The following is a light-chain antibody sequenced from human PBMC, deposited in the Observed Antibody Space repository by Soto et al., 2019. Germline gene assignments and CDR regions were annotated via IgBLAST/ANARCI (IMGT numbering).Light chain of an antibody. CDR3: CSYAGSYVV. J-gene: IGLJ2*01. Sequence: QSALTQSRSVSGSPGQSVTISCTGSSSDVGTYNFVSWYQQHPGKAPKLMIYDVSKRPSGVPDRFSGSKSGNTASLTISGLQAEDEANYYCCSYAGSYVVFGGGTKLTVL. CDR1: SSDVGTYNF. V-gene: IGLV2-11*01. CDR2: DVS.